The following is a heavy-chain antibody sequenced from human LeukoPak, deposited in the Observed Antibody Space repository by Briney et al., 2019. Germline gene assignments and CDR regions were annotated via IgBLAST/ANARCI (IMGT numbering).Heavy chain of an antibody. CDR2: FDPEDGET. Sequence: ASVKVSCKVSGYTLTELSMHWVRQAPGKGLEWMGGFDPEDGETIYAQKFQGRGTMTEDTSTDTAYMELSSLRSEDTAVYYCASLRGYSGYDLGGYFDYWGQGTLVTVSS. CDR3: ASLRGYSGYDLGGYFDY. CDR1: GYTLTELS. J-gene: IGHJ4*02. D-gene: IGHD5-12*01. V-gene: IGHV1-24*01.